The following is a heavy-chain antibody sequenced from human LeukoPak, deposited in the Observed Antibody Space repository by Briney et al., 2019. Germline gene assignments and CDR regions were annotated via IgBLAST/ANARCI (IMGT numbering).Heavy chain of an antibody. V-gene: IGHV4-4*07. D-gene: IGHD6-13*01. CDR1: GGSISNYY. CDR2: IYSSGST. Sequence: SETLSLTCTVSGGSISNYYWSWIRQPAGKGLEWIGRIYSSGSTNYNPSLKSRVTISVDTSKNQFSLKLSSVTAADTAVYYCARANIAAAGTRYYYYYMDVWGKGTTVTVSS. J-gene: IGHJ6*03. CDR3: ARANIAAAGTRYYYYYMDV.